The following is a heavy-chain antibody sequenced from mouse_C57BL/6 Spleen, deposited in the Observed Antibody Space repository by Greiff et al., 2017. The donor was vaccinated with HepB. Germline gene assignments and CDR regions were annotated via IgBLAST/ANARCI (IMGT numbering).Heavy chain of an antibody. Sequence: VKLMESGAELVRPGASVTLSCKASGYTFTDYEMHWVKQTPVHGLEWIGAIDPETGGTAYNQKFKGKAILTADKSSSTAYMELRSLTSEDSAVYYCTREIMTTVVDWYFDVWGTGTTVTVSS. J-gene: IGHJ1*03. D-gene: IGHD1-1*01. CDR2: IDPETGGT. CDR3: TREIMTTVVDWYFDV. CDR1: GYTFTDYE. V-gene: IGHV1-15*01.